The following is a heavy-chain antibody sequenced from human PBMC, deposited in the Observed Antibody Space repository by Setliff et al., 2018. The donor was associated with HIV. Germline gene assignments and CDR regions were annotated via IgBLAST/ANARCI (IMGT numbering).Heavy chain of an antibody. CDR2: INYKGGS. Sequence: PSETLSLTCAVHGGSFTTYHWSWIRQPPGKGLEWIAEINYKGGSNFNPSLRSRVTISVDTSKNQFSLKLSSVTAADTAVYYCARHSSVRTWGTSDAFDIWGQGTMVTVSS. CDR3: ARHSSVRTWGTSDAFDI. V-gene: IGHV4-34*01. CDR1: GGSFTTYH. J-gene: IGHJ3*02. D-gene: IGHD1-7*01.